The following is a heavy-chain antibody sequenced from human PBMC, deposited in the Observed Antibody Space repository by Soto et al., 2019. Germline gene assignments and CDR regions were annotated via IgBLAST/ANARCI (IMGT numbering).Heavy chain of an antibody. D-gene: IGHD1-1*01. CDR3: AKAESTWNRLTRCFGL. CDR1: GFSFSNNV. Sequence: EVQLLESGGGLVQPGGSLKLSCAVSGFSFSNNVIGWVRQTPGRGLEWVTSIGLSGGATIYADSVRGRFTISRDNSKKTVNLELNSLRAEDTARYYCAKAESTWNRLTRCFGLWGRGIVVTVSS. CDR2: IGLSGGAT. J-gene: IGHJ2*01. V-gene: IGHV3-23*01.